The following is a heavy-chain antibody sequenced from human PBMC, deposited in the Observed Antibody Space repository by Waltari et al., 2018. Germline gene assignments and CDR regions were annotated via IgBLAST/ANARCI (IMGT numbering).Heavy chain of an antibody. D-gene: IGHD1-20*01. V-gene: IGHV3-7*01. CDR1: GFTFSSYW. CDR2: IKPDGTEE. Sequence: QLVESGGGLVQPGGSLRLSCVVSGFTFSSYWMSWVRQTLGKGLEWVANIKPDGTEEYYVDYVKGRFTISRDNAKNSLYLQMNSLRAEDTAVYYCARDDGIRTVDYWGQGTLVTVSS. J-gene: IGHJ4*02. CDR3: ARDDGIRTVDY.